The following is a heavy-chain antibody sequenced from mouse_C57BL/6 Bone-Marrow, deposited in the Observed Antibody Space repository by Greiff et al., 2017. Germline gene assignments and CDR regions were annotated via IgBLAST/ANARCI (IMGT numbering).Heavy chain of an antibody. CDR3: ARSPYGSSYGLYYAMDY. Sequence: QVQLQQPGTELVKPGASVKLSCKASGYTFTSYWMHWVKQRPGQGLEWIGNINPSNGGTNYNEKFKSKATLTVDKSSSTAYMQLSSLTSEDSAVXYCARSPYGSSYGLYYAMDYWGQGTSVTVSS. V-gene: IGHV1-53*01. CDR1: GYTFTSYW. CDR2: INPSNGGT. J-gene: IGHJ4*01. D-gene: IGHD1-1*01.